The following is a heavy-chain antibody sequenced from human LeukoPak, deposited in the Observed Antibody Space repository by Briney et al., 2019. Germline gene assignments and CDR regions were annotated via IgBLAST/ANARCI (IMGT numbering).Heavy chain of an antibody. V-gene: IGHV3-15*01. Sequence: PGGSLRLSCAASGFTFTNTWMTWVRQAPGKGLEWVGRIKAKPDGGTTDYAAPVNGRFTISRDDSKSTLYLQMNSLKTEDTAVYYCTTGWNYRHNWFDSWGQGTLVTVSS. CDR2: IKAKPDGGTT. J-gene: IGHJ5*01. D-gene: IGHD1-7*01. CDR3: TTGWNYRHNWFDS. CDR1: GFTFTNTW.